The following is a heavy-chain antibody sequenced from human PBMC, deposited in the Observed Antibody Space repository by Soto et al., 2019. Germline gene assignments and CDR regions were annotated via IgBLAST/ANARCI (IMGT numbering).Heavy chain of an antibody. V-gene: IGHV1-69*01. CDR1: GGTFRSYV. CDR2: IIPIFGTA. Sequence: QVQLVQSGAEVKKPGSSVKVSCKASGGTFRSYVISWVRQAPGQGLEWMGGIIPIFGTANYAQKFQGRVTITADESTSTAYMELSSLRSEDTAVYYCAQQVWGSSSSKSMYYFDYWGQGTLVTVSS. D-gene: IGHD6-6*01. CDR3: AQQVWGSSSSKSMYYFDY. J-gene: IGHJ4*02.